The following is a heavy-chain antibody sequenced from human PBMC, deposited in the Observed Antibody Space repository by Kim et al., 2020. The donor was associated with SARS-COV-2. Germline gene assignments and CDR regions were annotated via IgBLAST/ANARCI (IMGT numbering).Heavy chain of an antibody. Sequence: RENFYADSVKGRFTIDRDNGKNSLYLQMNSLRADDTAVYHCARGGSWTFDCWGRGTLVTVSS. J-gene: IGHJ4*02. V-gene: IGHV3-7*01. CDR2: REN. CDR3: ARGGSWTFDC. D-gene: IGHD1-1*01.